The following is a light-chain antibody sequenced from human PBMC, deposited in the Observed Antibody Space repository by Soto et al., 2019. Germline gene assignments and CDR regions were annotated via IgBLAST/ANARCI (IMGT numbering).Light chain of an antibody. J-gene: IGKJ1*01. CDR2: DAS. Sequence: EIVLTQSPATLSLSPGERATLSCRASQSVSSYLAWYQHKPGQAPRLLISDASNRATGIPARFSGSGSGTDFNLTIRGLEPEDVAVYDCQQRSRWLCTFGQGTSVEIQ. CDR1: QSVSSY. V-gene: IGKV3-11*01. CDR3: QQRSRWLCT.